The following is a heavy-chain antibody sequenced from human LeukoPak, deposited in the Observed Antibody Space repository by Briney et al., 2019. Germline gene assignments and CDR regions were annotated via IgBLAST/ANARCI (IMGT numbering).Heavy chain of an antibody. Sequence: GASVKVSCKASGYTFTSYGISWVRQAPGQGLEWMGWISAYNGNTNYAQKLQGRVTMTTDTSTSTAYMELRSLRSDDTAVYYCAKSEIEAYYDFWSGYYWVYWGQGTLVTVSS. CDR2: ISAYNGNT. J-gene: IGHJ4*02. V-gene: IGHV1-18*01. D-gene: IGHD3-3*01. CDR1: GYTFTSYG. CDR3: AKSEIEAYYDFWSGYYWVY.